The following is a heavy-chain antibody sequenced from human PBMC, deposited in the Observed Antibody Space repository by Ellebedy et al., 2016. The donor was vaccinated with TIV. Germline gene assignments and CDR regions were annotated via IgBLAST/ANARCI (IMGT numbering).Heavy chain of an antibody. J-gene: IGHJ4*02. D-gene: IGHD6-13*01. CDR1: GYPFTGYY. CDR2: INPNSGDT. Sequence: AASVNVSCKGSGYPFTGYYLHWVRQAPGQGLEWMAWINPNSGDTSSAQKFQGRVTLTRDTSSSAAYIELRRLGSDDTAVYYCARESIAASGTFDYWGQGTLVTVSP. CDR3: ARESIAASGTFDY. V-gene: IGHV1-2*02.